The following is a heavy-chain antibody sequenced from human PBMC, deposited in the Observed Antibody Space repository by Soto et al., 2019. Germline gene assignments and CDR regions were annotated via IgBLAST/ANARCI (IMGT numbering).Heavy chain of an antibody. CDR1: GGSISSSNW. J-gene: IGHJ4*02. V-gene: IGHV4-4*03. Sequence: KLRRTLSLTCDFSGGSISSSNWWNWVRQPPGKGLEWIGEIHHSGSTSYNPSLKSRVAISVDKSKKQFSLNLTSVTAADTAVYYCASRTFWGRGTLVTVSS. CDR2: IHHSGST. CDR3: ASRTF.